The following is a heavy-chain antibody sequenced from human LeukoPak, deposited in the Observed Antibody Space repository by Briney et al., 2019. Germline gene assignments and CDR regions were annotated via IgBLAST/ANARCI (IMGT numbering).Heavy chain of an antibody. CDR2: INHSGST. V-gene: IGHV4-34*01. CDR3: ARGRGPFDY. Sequence: PSETLSLTCAVYGGSFSGYYWSWIRQPPGKGLEWIGEINHSGSTNYNPSLKSRVTISVDTSKNQFSLKLSSVTAADTAVYYGARGRGPFDYWGQGTLVTVSS. J-gene: IGHJ4*02. CDR1: GGSFSGYY. D-gene: IGHD6-25*01.